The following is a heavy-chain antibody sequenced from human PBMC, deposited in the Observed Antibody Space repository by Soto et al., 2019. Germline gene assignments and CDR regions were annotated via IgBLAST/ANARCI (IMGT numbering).Heavy chain of an antibody. J-gene: IGHJ4*02. D-gene: IGHD2-2*01. CDR2: ISYDGSNK. CDR3: ARFIVVVPAAECFDY. Sequence: GGSLRLSCAASGFTFSSYGMHWVRQAPGKGLEWVAVISYDGSNKYYADSVKGRFTISRDNSKNTLYLQMNSLRAEDTAVYYCARFIVVVPAAECFDYWGQGTLVTVSS. V-gene: IGHV3-30*03. CDR1: GFTFSSYG.